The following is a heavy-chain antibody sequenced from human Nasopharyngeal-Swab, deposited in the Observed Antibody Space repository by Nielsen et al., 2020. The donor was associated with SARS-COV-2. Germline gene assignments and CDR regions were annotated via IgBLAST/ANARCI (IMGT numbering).Heavy chain of an antibody. CDR3: ARGVNWGSLDWFDP. J-gene: IGHJ5*02. CDR2: INPNSVCT. V-gene: IGHV1-2*04. Sequence: ASVKVSCKASGYTFTGYYMHWVRQDPGQGLEWMGWINPNSVCTNYAQKFQGWVTMTRDTSISTAYMELSRLRSDDTAVYYCARGVNWGSLDWFDPWGQGTLVTVSS. CDR1: GYTFTGYY. D-gene: IGHD7-27*01.